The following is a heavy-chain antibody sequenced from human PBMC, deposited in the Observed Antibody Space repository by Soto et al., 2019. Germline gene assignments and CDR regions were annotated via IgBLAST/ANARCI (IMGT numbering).Heavy chain of an antibody. J-gene: IGHJ5*02. D-gene: IGHD6-13*01. CDR3: ARAEGIAAAGSGWFDP. CDR2: IYYSGST. CDR1: GGSISSGDYY. V-gene: IGHV4-30-4*01. Sequence: SETLSLTCTVSGGSISSGDYYWSWIRQPPGKGLEWIGYIYYSGSTYYNPSLKSRVTISVDTSKNQFSLKLSSVTAADTAVYYCARAEGIAAAGSGWFDPWGQGTPVTVSS.